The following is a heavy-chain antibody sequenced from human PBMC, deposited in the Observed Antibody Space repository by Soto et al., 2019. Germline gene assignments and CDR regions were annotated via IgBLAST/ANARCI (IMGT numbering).Heavy chain of an antibody. Sequence: SETLSPACAFSVRSFRDSSWSWIRQPPGKGLEWIGEINHSGSTNYTPSLKSRVTMSVDTSKNQFSLKLSSVTAADTAVYYCVRARRKGASWFDTWGQG. D-gene: IGHD1-26*01. V-gene: IGHV4-34*01. CDR1: VRSFRDSS. CDR3: VRARRKGASWFDT. CDR2: INHSGST. J-gene: IGHJ5*02.